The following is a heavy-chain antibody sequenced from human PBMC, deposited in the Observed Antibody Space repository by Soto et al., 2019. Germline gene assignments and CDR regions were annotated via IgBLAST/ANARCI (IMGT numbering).Heavy chain of an antibody. CDR2: ISNNGAHT. CDR1: GFTFSNYE. CDR3: ARRGYGSRWPNVYMDV. D-gene: IGHD6-13*01. V-gene: IGHV3-64*01. J-gene: IGHJ6*03. Sequence: EAQLVESGGGLVQPGGSLRLSCGASGFTFSNYEMHWVRQAPGKGLEYVSGISNNGAHTDYAKSVKGRFTISRDNSENTLYLQMGSLRAEYMALYYCARRGYGSRWPNVYMDVWGKGTTVTVSS.